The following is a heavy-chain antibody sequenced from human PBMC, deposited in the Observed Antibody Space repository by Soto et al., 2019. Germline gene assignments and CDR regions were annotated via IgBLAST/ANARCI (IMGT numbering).Heavy chain of an antibody. CDR2: ISYEGSNK. D-gene: IGHD3-22*01. CDR3: AKEADISGYYPDY. CDR1: GFTSSSYA. J-gene: IGHJ4*02. Sequence: GGSLRLSCAASGFTSSSYAMHWVRQARGKGLEWVAVISYEGSNKYYADSVKGRFIISRDNSKNTLHLQVNSLRSEDTAVYYYAKEADISGYYPDYWGQGTQVTVSS. V-gene: IGHV3-30-3*01.